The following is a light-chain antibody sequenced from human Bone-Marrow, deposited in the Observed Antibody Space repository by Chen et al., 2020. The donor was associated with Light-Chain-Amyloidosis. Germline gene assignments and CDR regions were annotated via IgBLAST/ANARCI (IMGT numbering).Light chain of an antibody. Sequence: SYVLTQPSSVSVAPGQTATIACGGNNIGSTSVHWYQQTPGQAPLLVVYDDSDRPSGIPERLSGSNSGNTATLTSSRVAAGDEADYYCQVWDRSSDRPVFGGGTKLTVL. CDR2: DDS. CDR3: QVWDRSSDRPV. J-gene: IGLJ3*02. V-gene: IGLV3-21*02. CDR1: NIGSTS.